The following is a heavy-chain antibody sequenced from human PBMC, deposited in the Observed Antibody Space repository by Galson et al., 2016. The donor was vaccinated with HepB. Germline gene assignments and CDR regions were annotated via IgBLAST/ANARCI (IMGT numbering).Heavy chain of an antibody. D-gene: IGHD6-19*01. V-gene: IGHV3-74*01. Sequence: SLRLSCAASGFTFSSYWMHWVRQVPGKGLVWVSRIEGDGTGTHYADSVKGRFTISRDNAKNTLYVQMIGLRDEDTAVYYCARGVSSAPRSSFDYWGQGTLLTVSS. CDR3: ARGVSSAPRSSFDY. CDR1: GFTFSSYW. CDR2: IEGDGTGT. J-gene: IGHJ4*02.